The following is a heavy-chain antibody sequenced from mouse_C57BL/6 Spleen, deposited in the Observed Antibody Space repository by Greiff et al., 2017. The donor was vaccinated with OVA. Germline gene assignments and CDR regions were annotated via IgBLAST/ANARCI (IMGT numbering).Heavy chain of an antibody. D-gene: IGHD1-1*01. CDR3: ARYVVAPYWYFDV. Sequence: VQLQQSGAELVRPGASVKLSCKASGYTFTDYYINWVKQRPGQGLEWIARIYPGSGNTYYNEKFKGKATLTAEKSSSTAYMQLSSLTSEDSAVYFCARYVVAPYWYFDVWGTGTTVTVSS. V-gene: IGHV1-76*01. CDR2: IYPGSGNT. J-gene: IGHJ1*03. CDR1: GYTFTDYY.